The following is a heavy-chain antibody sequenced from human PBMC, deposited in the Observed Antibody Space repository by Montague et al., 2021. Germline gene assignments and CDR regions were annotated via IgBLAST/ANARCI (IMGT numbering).Heavy chain of an antibody. V-gene: IGHV3-30-3*01. CDR2: LLYDGNNE. J-gene: IGHJ4*03. Sequence: SLRLSCAASGFTFSTYNIHWVRQAPGKGLEWVAALLYDGNNEYYADSVKGRFTFSRDNSKNTLYLQMNSLRAEDTAVYYCARGGGGYLDYWGQGTLATVS. D-gene: IGHD1-26*01. CDR3: ARGGGGYLDY. CDR1: GFTFSTYN.